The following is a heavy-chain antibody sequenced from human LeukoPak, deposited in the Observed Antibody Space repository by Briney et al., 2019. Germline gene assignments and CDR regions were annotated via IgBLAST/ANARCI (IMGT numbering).Heavy chain of an antibody. CDR3: SRGVNGFDY. Sequence: GASVKVSCKASVYTFTGYYMHWVRQATGQGLEWMGWRNPNSGNTGYAQKFQGRVTMTRNTSISTAYMELSSLRSEDSAVYYCSRGVNGFDYWGQGTLVTVSS. V-gene: IGHV1-8*02. D-gene: IGHD3-22*01. CDR1: VYTFTGYY. CDR2: RNPNSGNT. J-gene: IGHJ4*02.